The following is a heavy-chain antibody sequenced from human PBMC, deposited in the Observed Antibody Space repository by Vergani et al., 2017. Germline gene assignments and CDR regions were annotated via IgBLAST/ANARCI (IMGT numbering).Heavy chain of an antibody. D-gene: IGHD2-2*01. CDR3: AIAGIVVPAAITGIRAYYYYYMDV. Sequence: EVQLLESGGSLKQPGGSVRLSCAASGFTFSTYAMHWVRQAPGKGLEWVSALTGGGGSTYYADSFKGRFIISRDNSKNTLYLQMNSLRAEDTAVYYCAIAGIVVPAAITGIRAYYYYYMDVWGKGTTVTVSS. J-gene: IGHJ6*03. CDR2: LTGGGGST. CDR1: GFTFSTYA. V-gene: IGHV3-23*01.